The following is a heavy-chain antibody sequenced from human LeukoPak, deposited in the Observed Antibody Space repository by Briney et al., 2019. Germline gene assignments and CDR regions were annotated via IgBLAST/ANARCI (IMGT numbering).Heavy chain of an antibody. CDR2: IRSKAYGGTT. V-gene: IGHV3-49*04. CDR3: ARTYGSGSYIYFQH. Sequence: GGSLRLSCTASGFTFGDYAMSWVRQAPGKGLEWVGFIRSKAYGGTTEYAASVKGRFTISRDNSKNTLYLQMNSLRAEDTAVYYCARTYGSGSYIYFQHWGQGTLVTVSS. CDR1: GFTFGDYA. D-gene: IGHD3-10*01. J-gene: IGHJ1*01.